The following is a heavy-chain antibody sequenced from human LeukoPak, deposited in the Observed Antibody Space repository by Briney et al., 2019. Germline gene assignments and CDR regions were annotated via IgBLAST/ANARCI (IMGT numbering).Heavy chain of an antibody. D-gene: IGHD4-11*01. CDR2: IYYSGST. J-gene: IGHJ6*02. CDR1: GGSISSYY. Sequence: SETLSLTCSVSGGSISSYYWSWIRQPPGKGLEWIGYIYYSGSTNYNPSLKSRVTISVDTSKNQFSLKLSSVTAADTAVYYCAREASNYYYYGMDVWGQGTTVTVSS. V-gene: IGHV4-59*01. CDR3: AREASNYYYYGMDV.